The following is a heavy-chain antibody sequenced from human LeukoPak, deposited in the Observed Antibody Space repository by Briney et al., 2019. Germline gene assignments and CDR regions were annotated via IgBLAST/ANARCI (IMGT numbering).Heavy chain of an antibody. J-gene: IGHJ3*01. CDR1: GGSISSHY. Sequence: PSETLSLTCTVSGGSISSHYWSWIRQPPGQGLEWIGYVHSSGGANYNPSLNSRVTMSVDTSKDRLSLRLSSVAAADTAMYHCARDPTTGTTSSYDALDVWGQGTMVTVSS. CDR3: ARDPTTGTTSSYDALDV. D-gene: IGHD1-7*01. CDR2: VHSSGGA. V-gene: IGHV4-4*08.